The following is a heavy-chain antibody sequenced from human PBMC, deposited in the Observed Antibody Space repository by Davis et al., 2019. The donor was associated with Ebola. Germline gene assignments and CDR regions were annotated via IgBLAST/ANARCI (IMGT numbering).Heavy chain of an antibody. CDR3: ARNPPPAAFTFDY. V-gene: IGHV3-30-3*01. CDR2: ISYDGSNK. Sequence: GESLKISCAASGFTFSSYAMHWVRQAPGKGLEWVAVISYDGSNKYYADSVKGRFTISRDNSKNTLYLQMNSLRAEDTAVYYCARNPPPAAFTFDYWGQGTLVTVSS. CDR1: GFTFSSYA. D-gene: IGHD2-2*01. J-gene: IGHJ4*02.